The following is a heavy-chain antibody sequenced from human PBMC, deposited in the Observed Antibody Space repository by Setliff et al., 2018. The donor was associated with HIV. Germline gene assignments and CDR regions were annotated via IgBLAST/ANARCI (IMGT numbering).Heavy chain of an antibody. Sequence: SETLSLTCSVSGAPVSSGRYYWSWIRQPPGKGLEWIGYMYHTGSTNHNPSLKSRVTISVDMSNNQFSLKVTSVTAADTAVYYCMRGRSITIFGVAYFDFWGQGTQVTVSS. J-gene: IGHJ4*02. CDR3: MRGRSITIFGVAYFDF. CDR2: MYHTGST. CDR1: GAPVSSGRYY. V-gene: IGHV4-61*01. D-gene: IGHD3-3*01.